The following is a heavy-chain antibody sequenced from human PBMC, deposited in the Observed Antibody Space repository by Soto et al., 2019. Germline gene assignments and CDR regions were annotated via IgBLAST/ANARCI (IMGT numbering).Heavy chain of an antibody. CDR2: IYPGDSDT. J-gene: IGHJ6*02. Sequence: LGESLKISCKGSGYSFTSYWIGWVRQMPGKGLEWMGIIYPGDSDTRYSPSFQGQVTISADKSISTAYLQWSSLKASDTAMYYCAGGGVRGVITRTRDYYGMDVWAQGTTVTVSS. CDR3: AGGGVRGVITRTRDYYGMDV. D-gene: IGHD3-10*01. V-gene: IGHV5-51*01. CDR1: GYSFTSYW.